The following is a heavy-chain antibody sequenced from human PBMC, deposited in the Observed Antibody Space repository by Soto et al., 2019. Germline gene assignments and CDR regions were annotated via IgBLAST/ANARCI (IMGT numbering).Heavy chain of an antibody. D-gene: IGHD1-20*01. CDR3: AKDAVPYNGKWDWFDS. J-gene: IGHJ5*01. Sequence: DVQLLESGGGLVQPGVSLTLSCAASKFTFSDFAMRWLRQAPGEGLEWVSSIGGRGTDTYYADSVKGRFTISRDHSKNTLFLQMDGLRDEDTAVYYCAKDAVPYNGKWDWFDSWGQGTLVIVSS. CDR1: KFTFSDFA. CDR2: IGGRGTDT. V-gene: IGHV3-23*01.